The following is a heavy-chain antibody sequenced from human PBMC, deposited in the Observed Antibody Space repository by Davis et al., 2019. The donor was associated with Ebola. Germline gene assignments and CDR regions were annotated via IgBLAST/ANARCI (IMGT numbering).Heavy chain of an antibody. J-gene: IGHJ4*02. V-gene: IGHV4-39*07. Sequence: MPSETLSLTCTVSGGSISSRSYYWGWIRQPPGKGLEWIGEINHSGSTNYNPSLKSRVTISVDTSKNQFSLKLSSVTAADTAVYYCARDEYSSSSLDYWGQGTLVTVSS. CDR1: GGSISSRSYY. D-gene: IGHD6-6*01. CDR2: INHSGST. CDR3: ARDEYSSSSLDY.